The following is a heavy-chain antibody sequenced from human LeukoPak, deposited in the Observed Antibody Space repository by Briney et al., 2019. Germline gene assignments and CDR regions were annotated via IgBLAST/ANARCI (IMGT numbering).Heavy chain of an antibody. Sequence: ASVKVSCKASGYTFTSYYMHWVRQAPGQGLEWMGIINPSGGSTSYAQKFQGRATMTRDTSTSTVYMELSSLRSEDTAVYYCARAQGVVITPYSFFFDYWGQGTLVTVSS. CDR3: ARAQGVVITPYSFFFDY. D-gene: IGHD3-3*01. J-gene: IGHJ4*02. CDR2: INPSGGST. V-gene: IGHV1-46*01. CDR1: GYTFTSYY.